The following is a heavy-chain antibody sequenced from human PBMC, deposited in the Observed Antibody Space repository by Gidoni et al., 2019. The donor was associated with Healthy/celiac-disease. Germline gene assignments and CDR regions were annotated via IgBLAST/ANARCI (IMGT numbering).Heavy chain of an antibody. CDR3: ARGGRERRFYYYGMDV. CDR2: INHSGSN. CDR1: GGSFSGYY. V-gene: IGHV4-34*01. Sequence: VQLQQWGAGLLKPSETLSLTCAVYGGSFSGYYWRWIRQPPVKWLDWIVEINHSGSNNYNPSLKSRVTISVDTSKNQFFLKLSSVTAADTAVYYCARGGRERRFYYYGMDVWGQGTTVTVSS. D-gene: IGHD1-1*01. J-gene: IGHJ6*02.